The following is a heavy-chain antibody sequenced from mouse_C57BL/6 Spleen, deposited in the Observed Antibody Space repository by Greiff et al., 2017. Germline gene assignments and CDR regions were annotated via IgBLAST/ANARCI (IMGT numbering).Heavy chain of an antibody. CDR3: ARVLSTTVVDWYFDV. J-gene: IGHJ1*03. CDR2: ISSGGSYT. D-gene: IGHD1-1*01. V-gene: IGHV5-6*02. Sequence: EVKLVESGGDLVKPGGSLKLSCAASVFTFSSYGMSWVRQTPDKRLEWVATISSGGSYTYYPDSVKGRFTISRDNAKNTLYLQMSSLKSEDTAMYYCARVLSTTVVDWYFDVWGTGTTVTVSS. CDR1: VFTFSSYG.